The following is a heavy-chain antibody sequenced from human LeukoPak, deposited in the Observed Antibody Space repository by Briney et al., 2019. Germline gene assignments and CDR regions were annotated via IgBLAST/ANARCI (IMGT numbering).Heavy chain of an antibody. D-gene: IGHD2-2*01. CDR2: INTDGSST. CDR1: GFTFSSYW. V-gene: IGHV3-74*01. CDR3: AKVRVVPAAPYPDYYYYMDV. Sequence: PGGSLRLSCAASGFTFSSYWMHWVRQAPGKGLVWVSRINTDGSSTSYADSVKGRFTISRDNAKNTLYLQMNSLRAEDTAVYYCAKVRVVPAAPYPDYYYYMDVWGKGTTVTVSS. J-gene: IGHJ6*03.